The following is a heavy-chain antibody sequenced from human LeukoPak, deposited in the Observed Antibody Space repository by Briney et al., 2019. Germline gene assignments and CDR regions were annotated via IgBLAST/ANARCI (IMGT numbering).Heavy chain of an antibody. CDR3: AKDKSIAAADYYFDY. Sequence: GGSLRLSCAASGFAFSGFAMSWVRQAPGKGLEWVSAISGSGGSTYYADSVKGRFTISRDNSKNTLYLQMNSLRAEDTAVYYCAKDKSIAAADYYFDYWGQGTLVTVSS. V-gene: IGHV3-23*01. CDR2: ISGSGGST. CDR1: GFAFSGFA. D-gene: IGHD6-13*01. J-gene: IGHJ4*02.